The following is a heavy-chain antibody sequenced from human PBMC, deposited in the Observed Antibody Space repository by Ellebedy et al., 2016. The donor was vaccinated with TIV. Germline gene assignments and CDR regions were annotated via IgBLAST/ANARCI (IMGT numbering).Heavy chain of an antibody. Sequence: GESLKISCAASGFSFRSYSMNWVRQAPGKGLEWVSYISGSSISTYYADSVKGRFTISRDNAQNSLYLQMNSLRAEDTAVYYCARDMAWGNERINDPFDMWGQGTMVTVSS. CDR2: ISGSSIST. V-gene: IGHV3-48*04. J-gene: IGHJ3*02. CDR3: ARDMAWGNERINDPFDM. CDR1: GFSFRSYS. D-gene: IGHD7-27*01.